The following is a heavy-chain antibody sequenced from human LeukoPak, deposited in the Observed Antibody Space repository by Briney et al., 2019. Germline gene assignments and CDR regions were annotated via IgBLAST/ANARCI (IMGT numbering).Heavy chain of an antibody. V-gene: IGHV3-30*02. J-gene: IGHJ3*02. CDR2: IQYDGSNE. D-gene: IGHD3-10*01. Sequence: GGSLRLSCAASRFTFSSYGMHSVGQDPGKWLEWVAYIQYDGSNEQYADSVKGRFSISRDSSKNILYLQMNSLRAEDTAVYYCAKDQILWFGENAFDIWGQGTMVTVSS. CDR3: AKDQILWFGENAFDI. CDR1: RFTFSSYG.